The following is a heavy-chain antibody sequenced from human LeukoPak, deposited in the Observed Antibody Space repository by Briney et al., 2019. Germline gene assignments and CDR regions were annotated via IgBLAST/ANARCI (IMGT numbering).Heavy chain of an antibody. CDR2: IYPGDSDS. CDR3: ARLRDNWFDS. CDR1: GYSFTSYW. Sequence: PGESPKISCMGSGYSFTSYWIGWVRQMPGKGLEWMGIIYPGDSDSRYSPSFAGQVTISVDKSISTAYLRWSSLKASDTAMYYCARLRDNWFDSWGQGTLVTVSS. D-gene: IGHD5-24*01. V-gene: IGHV5-51*03. J-gene: IGHJ5*01.